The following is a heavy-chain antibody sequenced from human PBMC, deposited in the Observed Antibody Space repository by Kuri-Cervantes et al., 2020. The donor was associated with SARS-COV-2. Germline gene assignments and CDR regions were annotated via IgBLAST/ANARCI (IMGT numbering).Heavy chain of an antibody. CDR2: INHSGST. V-gene: IGHV4-34*01. CDR1: GDSMSRRY. D-gene: IGHD2-2*02. Sequence: GSLRLSCNVSGDSMSRRYWNWIRQPPGKGLEWIGEINHSGSTNYNPSLKSRVTISVDTSKNQFSLKLSSVTAADTAVYYRARFWEGYCSSTSCYTPRGFDYWGQGTLVTVSS. CDR3: ARFWEGYCSSTSCYTPRGFDY. J-gene: IGHJ4*02.